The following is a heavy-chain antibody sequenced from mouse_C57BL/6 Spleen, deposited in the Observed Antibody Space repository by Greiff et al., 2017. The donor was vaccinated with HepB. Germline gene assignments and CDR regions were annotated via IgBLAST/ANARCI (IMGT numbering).Heavy chain of an antibody. D-gene: IGHD1-1*01. Sequence: EVQLQESGPGLVKPSQSLSLTCSVTGYSITSGYYWNWIRQFPGNKLEWMGYISYDGSNNYNPSLKNRISITRDTSKNQFFLKLNSVTTEDTATYYCARDQRDYYGSSYEAYAMDYWGQGTSVTVSS. V-gene: IGHV3-6*01. CDR2: ISYDGSN. CDR1: GYSITSGYY. CDR3: ARDQRDYYGSSYEAYAMDY. J-gene: IGHJ4*01.